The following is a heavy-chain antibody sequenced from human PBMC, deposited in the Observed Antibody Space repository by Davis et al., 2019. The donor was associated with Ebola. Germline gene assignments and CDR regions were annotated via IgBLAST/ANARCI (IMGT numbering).Heavy chain of an antibody. D-gene: IGHD6-19*01. V-gene: IGHV4-34*01. J-gene: IGHJ4*02. CDR2: INHSGST. CDR1: GGSFSGYY. Sequence: PGGSLRLSCAVYGGSFSGYYWSWIRQPPGKGLEWIGEINHSGSTNYNPSLKSRVTISVDTSKNQFSLKLSSVTAADTAVYYCARHAGYSSGWYGYWGQGTLVTVSS. CDR3: ARHAGYSSGWYGY.